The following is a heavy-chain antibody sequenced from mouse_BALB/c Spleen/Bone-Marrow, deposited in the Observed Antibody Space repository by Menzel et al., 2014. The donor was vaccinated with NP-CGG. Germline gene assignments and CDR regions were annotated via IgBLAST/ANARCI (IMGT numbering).Heavy chain of an antibody. J-gene: IGHJ1*01. CDR2: INPTYDST. CDR3: ARSRYFDV. CDR1: GYTFTDYN. Sequence: VQPQQSGAELVKPGASVKISCKASGYTFTDYNMDWVKPSHGKSLEWIGDINPTYDSTSYNQKFKGKATLTVDKSSSTAYMELRSLTSEDTAVYYCARSRYFDVWGAGTTVTVSS. V-gene: IGHV1-18*01.